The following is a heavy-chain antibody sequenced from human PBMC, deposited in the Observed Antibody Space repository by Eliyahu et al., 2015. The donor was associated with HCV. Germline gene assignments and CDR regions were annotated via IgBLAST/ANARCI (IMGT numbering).Heavy chain of an antibody. CDR2: ISYDGSNK. V-gene: IGHV3-30*03. J-gene: IGHJ3*02. CDR3: ARGGMGYYYDPEAFDI. CDR1: GFTFSSYG. Sequence: QVQLVESGGGVVQPGRSLRLSCAASGFTFSSYGMHWVRQAPGKGLEWVAVISYDGSNKYYADSVKGRFTISRDNSKNTLYLQMNSLRAEDTAVYYCARGGMGYYYDPEAFDIWGQGTMVTVSS. D-gene: IGHD3-22*01.